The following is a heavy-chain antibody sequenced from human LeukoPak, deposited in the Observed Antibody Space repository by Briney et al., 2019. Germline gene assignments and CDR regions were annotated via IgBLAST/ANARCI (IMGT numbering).Heavy chain of an antibody. CDR1: GFTFSSYA. V-gene: IGHV3-23*01. CDR2: ISSSAGST. J-gene: IGHJ3*02. Sequence: GGSLRLSCAASGFTFSSYAMGWVRQAPGKGLEWVSVISSSAGSTYYADSVKGRFTISRDNSKNTLYLQMNSLRAEDTAVYYCNGYSYGYTDAFDIWGQGTMVTVS. CDR3: NGYSYGYTDAFDI. D-gene: IGHD5-18*01.